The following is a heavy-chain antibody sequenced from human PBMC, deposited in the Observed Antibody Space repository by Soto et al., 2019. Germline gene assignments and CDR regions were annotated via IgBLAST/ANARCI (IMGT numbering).Heavy chain of an antibody. CDR3: ARDGHNYNDLDY. CDR2: IKNDGSEK. V-gene: IGHV3-7*01. CDR1: GFTSGSYY. J-gene: IGHJ4*02. Sequence: GGSLRLSCTASGFTSGSYYMNWVRQAPGKGLERVAIIKNDGSEKYYADSVKGRFTISIDNAKNSLYLQMHSLRAEYTAVYYCARDGHNYNDLDYWGQGTLVTVSS. D-gene: IGHD1-20*01.